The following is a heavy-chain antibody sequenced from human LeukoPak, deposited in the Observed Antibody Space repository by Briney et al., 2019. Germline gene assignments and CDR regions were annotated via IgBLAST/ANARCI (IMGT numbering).Heavy chain of an antibody. D-gene: IGHD3-16*01. CDR3: ARGGGLDV. CDR1: GFTFSSYA. Sequence: GGSLRLSCATSGFTFSSYAMSWVRQAPGKGLEWVAGIHADSGRTYHADSVKGRFTIFRDNAKNSLYLQMSNLRAEDTAVYFCARGGGLDVWGQGATVTVSS. V-gene: IGHV3-23*01. J-gene: IGHJ6*02. CDR2: IHADSGRT.